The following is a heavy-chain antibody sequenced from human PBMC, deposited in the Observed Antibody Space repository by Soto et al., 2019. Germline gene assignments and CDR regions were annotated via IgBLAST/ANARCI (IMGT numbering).Heavy chain of an antibody. V-gene: IGHV3-23*01. J-gene: IGHJ4*02. D-gene: IGHD2-15*01. CDR3: AKGGGSCCFDC. CDR2: ISGSGEIT. CDR1: GFTFSNYA. Sequence: GVSLRLSCAASGFTFSNYAMSCVRQAPWKGLEWVSAISGSGEITFYEDSVKGPFTVSRDNSKNTLYLQMNSLGVEDTAEYYCAKGGGSCCFDCWGPGTLVTVSS.